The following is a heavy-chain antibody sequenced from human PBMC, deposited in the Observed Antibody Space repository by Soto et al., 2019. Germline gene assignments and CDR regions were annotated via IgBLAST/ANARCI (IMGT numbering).Heavy chain of an antibody. CDR2: IDAYNGKT. V-gene: IGHV1-18*01. Sequence: ASVKVSCKXSGYTFTSYGISWVRQAPGQGLEWMGWIDAYNGKTYYEQKLQGRVTMTTDTSTSTAYMELRSLRSDDTALYYCARGITFGGVLNGMDVWGQGTTVTVSS. D-gene: IGHD3-16*01. J-gene: IGHJ6*02. CDR3: ARGITFGGVLNGMDV. CDR1: GYTFTSYG.